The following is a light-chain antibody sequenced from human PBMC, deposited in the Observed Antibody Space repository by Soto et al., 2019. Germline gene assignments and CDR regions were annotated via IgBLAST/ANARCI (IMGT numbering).Light chain of an antibody. CDR2: PTS. J-gene: IGKJ3*01. V-gene: IGKV3-20*01. CDR1: QTVSSSY. CDR3: QQYGSSPFT. Sequence: EIVLTQSPGTLSLSPGESATLSCRASQTVSSSYLAWYQQKPGQAPRLLNYPTSSRATGIPDRFSGSESGTDFTLAISRLAPEDFAVYYCQQYGSSPFTFGPGTKVDF.